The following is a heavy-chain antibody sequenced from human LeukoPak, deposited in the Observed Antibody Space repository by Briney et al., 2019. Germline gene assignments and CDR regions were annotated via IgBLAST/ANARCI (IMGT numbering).Heavy chain of an antibody. Sequence: SVKVSCKASGGSFNSYAISWVRQAPGQGLEWMGGIIPIFGTASYAQKFQGRVTITADKSTNTAYMELSSLRSEDTAVYYCARSQPLAYFDLWGRGTLVTVSS. CDR2: IIPIFGTA. CDR3: ARSQPLAYFDL. V-gene: IGHV1-69*06. J-gene: IGHJ2*01. CDR1: GGSFNSYA.